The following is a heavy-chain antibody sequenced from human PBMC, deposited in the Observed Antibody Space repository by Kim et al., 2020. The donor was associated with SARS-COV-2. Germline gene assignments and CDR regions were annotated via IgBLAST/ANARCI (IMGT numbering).Heavy chain of an antibody. CDR2: IYYSGST. Sequence: SETLSPTCTVSGGSISSSSYYWGWIRQPPGKGLEWIGSIYYSGSTYYNPSLRSRVTISVDTSKNQFSLKLSSVTAADTAVYYCAMGMIVAKYWGQGTLVTVSS. J-gene: IGHJ4*02. D-gene: IGHD5-12*01. CDR3: AMGMIVAKY. CDR1: GGSISSSSYY. V-gene: IGHV4-39*01.